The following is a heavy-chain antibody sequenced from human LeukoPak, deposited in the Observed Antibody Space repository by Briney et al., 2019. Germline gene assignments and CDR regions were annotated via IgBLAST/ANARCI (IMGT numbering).Heavy chain of an antibody. CDR1: GYTFSSYG. Sequence: ASVKVSCKASGYTFSSYGISWVRQAPGQGLEWLGWMSPNSGDTGYAQKFQGRVTMTSDSSISTAYMELSSLRSEDTAIYYCVRTPPNWGFDYWGQGTLVTVSS. CDR3: VRTPPNWGFDY. V-gene: IGHV1-8*02. D-gene: IGHD7-27*01. CDR2: MSPNSGDT. J-gene: IGHJ4*02.